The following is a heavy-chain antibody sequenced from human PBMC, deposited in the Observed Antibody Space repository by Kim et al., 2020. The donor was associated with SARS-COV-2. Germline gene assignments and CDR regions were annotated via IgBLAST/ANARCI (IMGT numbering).Heavy chain of an antibody. CDR3: ARDPRISTSWYLLDY. V-gene: IGHV3-23*01. J-gene: IGHJ4*02. CDR2: ISGSGDST. D-gene: IGHD6-13*01. Sequence: GGSLRLSCTASGFTFSSYAMSWVRQAPGKGLEWVSAISGSGDSTYYADSVKGRFSTSRDNSKNTLYLQMNSLRAEDTAVYYCARDPRISTSWYLLDYWGQGTLVTVSS. CDR1: GFTFSSYA.